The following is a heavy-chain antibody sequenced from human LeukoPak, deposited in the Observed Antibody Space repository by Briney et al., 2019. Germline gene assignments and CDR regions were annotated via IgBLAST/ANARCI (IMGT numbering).Heavy chain of an antibody. Sequence: GGPLRLFCAASGFTFNSYSMNCVPRAPGRMRPYVSSINSTSSYIYYADSVKGRFTISRDNAKNSLYLQMNSLRAEDTAVYYCARAPRYYDILTGYSMQDAFDIWGQGTMVTVSS. CDR1: GFTFNSYS. J-gene: IGHJ3*02. CDR2: INSTSSYI. V-gene: IGHV3-21*01. D-gene: IGHD3-9*01. CDR3: ARAPRYYDILTGYSMQDAFDI.